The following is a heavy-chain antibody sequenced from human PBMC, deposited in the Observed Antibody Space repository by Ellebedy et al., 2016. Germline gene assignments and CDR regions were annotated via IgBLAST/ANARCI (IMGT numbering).Heavy chain of an antibody. Sequence: ASVKVSXXASGYTFTSYGISWVRQAPGQGLEWMGWISAYNGNTNYAQKLQGRVTITRDMSTSTAYMELSSLRSDDTAVYYCAAELYIAGCCHFDFWGPGHLVTVSS. J-gene: IGHJ4*02. V-gene: IGHV1-18*01. CDR2: ISAYNGNT. D-gene: IGHD2-15*01. CDR1: GYTFTSYG. CDR3: AAELYIAGCCHFDF.